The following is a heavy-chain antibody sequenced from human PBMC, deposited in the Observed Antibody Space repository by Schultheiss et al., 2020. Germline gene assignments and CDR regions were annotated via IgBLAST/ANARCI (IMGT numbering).Heavy chain of an antibody. CDR3: ARPYVTTTGEYFQH. Sequence: GGSLRLSCAASGFTFSDYYMSWIRQAPGKGLEWVSHISSSSSYTNYADSVKGRFTISRDNAKNSLYLQMNSLRAEDTAVYYCARPYVTTTGEYFQHWGQGTLVTVSS. J-gene: IGHJ1*01. V-gene: IGHV3-11*06. D-gene: IGHD3-9*01. CDR1: GFTFSDYY. CDR2: ISSSSSYT.